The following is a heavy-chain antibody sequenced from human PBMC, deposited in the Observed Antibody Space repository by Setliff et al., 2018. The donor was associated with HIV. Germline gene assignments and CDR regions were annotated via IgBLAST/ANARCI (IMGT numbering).Heavy chain of an antibody. CDR2: ISSSSSFI. CDR1: GFAFNTYT. V-gene: IGHV3-21*01. CDR3: ASFPTITAYQDVFDI. Sequence: GGSLRLSCTASGFAFNTYTMNWVRQAPGKGLEWVSSISSSSSFIYYADSVRGRFTVSRDNAKNSLYLQMISLRVEDTAIYYCASFPTITAYQDVFDIWGHGTMVTVSS. D-gene: IGHD4-4*01. J-gene: IGHJ3*02.